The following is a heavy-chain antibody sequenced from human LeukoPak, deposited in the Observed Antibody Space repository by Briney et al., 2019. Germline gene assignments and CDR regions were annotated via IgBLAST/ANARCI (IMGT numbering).Heavy chain of an antibody. Sequence: GGSLRLSCAASGFTFSSYDMSWVRQAPGKGLEWVSVIGSSGGSTYYADSVKGRFTISGDNSKNTLYLQMNSLRAEDTAVYYCAKMEVVTADDKYFQYWGQGTLVTVSS. CDR1: GFTFSSYD. CDR2: IGSSGGST. D-gene: IGHD2-21*02. V-gene: IGHV3-23*01. J-gene: IGHJ1*01. CDR3: AKMEVVTADDKYFQY.